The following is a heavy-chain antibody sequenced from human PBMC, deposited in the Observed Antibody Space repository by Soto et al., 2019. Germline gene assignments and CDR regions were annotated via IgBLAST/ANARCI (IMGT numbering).Heavy chain of an antibody. J-gene: IGHJ6*02. CDR2: INAGNGNT. V-gene: IGHV1-3*01. D-gene: IGHD3-10*01. CDR3: AGAPKVRGVNDYYSYYGMAV. CDR1: GYTFTSYA. Sequence: GASVKVSCKASGYTFTSYAMHWVRQAPGQRLEWMGWINAGNGNTKYSQKFQGRVTITRDTSASTAYMELSSLRSEDTAVYYCAGAPKVRGVNDYYSYYGMAVWGQGPRVTVS.